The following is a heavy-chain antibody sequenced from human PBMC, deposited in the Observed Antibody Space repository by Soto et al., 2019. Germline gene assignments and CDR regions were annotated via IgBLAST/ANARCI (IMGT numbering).Heavy chain of an antibody. Sequence: QVQLVESGGGLVKPGGSLRLSCAASGFTFSDYYMSWIRQAPGKGLEWVSYISSSSSYTNYADSVKGRFTISRDNAKNSLYLQMTSLRAEDTAVYYCASLGPGDYGDYDPFDYWGQGTLVTVSS. CDR3: ASLGPGDYGDYDPFDY. CDR2: ISSSSSYT. CDR1: GFTFSDYY. J-gene: IGHJ4*02. V-gene: IGHV3-11*05. D-gene: IGHD4-17*01.